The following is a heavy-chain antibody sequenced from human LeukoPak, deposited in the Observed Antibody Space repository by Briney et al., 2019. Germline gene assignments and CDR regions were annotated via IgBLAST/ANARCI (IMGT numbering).Heavy chain of an antibody. Sequence: GGSLRLSCAASGFTFSSYAMSWVRQVPGKGLEWVSAISGSGGSTYYADSVKGRFTISRDNSKNTLYLQMNSLRAEDTAVYYCAKDVSYYGSGSDDYWGQGTLVTVSS. D-gene: IGHD3-10*01. V-gene: IGHV3-23*01. CDR2: ISGSGGST. J-gene: IGHJ4*02. CDR1: GFTFSSYA. CDR3: AKDVSYYGSGSDDY.